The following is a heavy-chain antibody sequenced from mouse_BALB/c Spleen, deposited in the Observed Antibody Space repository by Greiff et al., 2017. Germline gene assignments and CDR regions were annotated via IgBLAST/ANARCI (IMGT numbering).Heavy chain of an antibody. CDR1: GYTFTSYW. CDR2: IDPSDSYT. J-gene: IGHJ4*01. Sequence: VQLQQPGAELVKPGASVKMSCKASGYTFTSYWMHWVKQRPGQGLEWIGTIDPSDSYTSYNQKFKGKATLTVDTSSSTAYMQLSSLTSEDSAVYYCTRFGKSAMDYWGQGTSVTVSS. CDR3: TRFGKSAMDY. V-gene: IGHV1S127*01. D-gene: IGHD2-1*01.